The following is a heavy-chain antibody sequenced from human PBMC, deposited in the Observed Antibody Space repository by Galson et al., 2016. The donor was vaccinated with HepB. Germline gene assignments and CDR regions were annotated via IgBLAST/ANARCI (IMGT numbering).Heavy chain of an antibody. CDR3: ARGRRGPYCTGDGSSTGPYGVDV. Sequence: SLRLSCAVSGFTFSDYYMTWIRQAPGEGLEKISYISHRGSNTYFADSVKGRFTISRDNAKNSMYLQMNSLRAEDTAVYFCARGRRGPYCTGDGSSTGPYGVDVWGQGTTVIVSS. V-gene: IGHV3-11*04. D-gene: IGHD2-8*02. CDR2: ISHRGSNT. CDR1: GFTFSDYY. J-gene: IGHJ6*02.